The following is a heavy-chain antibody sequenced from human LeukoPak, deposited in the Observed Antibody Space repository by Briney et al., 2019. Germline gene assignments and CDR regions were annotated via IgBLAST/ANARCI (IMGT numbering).Heavy chain of an antibody. CDR2: FDPEDGET. CDR1: GYTLTELS. V-gene: IGHV1-24*01. J-gene: IGHJ6*02. CDR3: ATANSYHYGMDV. Sequence: ASVKVSCKVSGYTLTELSMHWVRQAPGKGLEWMGGFDPEDGETIYAQKFQGRVTMTEDTSTDTAYMELRSLRSEDTAVYYCATANSYHYGMDVWGQGTTVTVSS.